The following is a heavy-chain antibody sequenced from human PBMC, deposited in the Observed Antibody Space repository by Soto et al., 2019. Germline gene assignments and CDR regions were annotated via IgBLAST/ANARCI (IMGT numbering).Heavy chain of an antibody. CDR1: GYTFTSYA. CDR3: ARGAGQWLDDAVGI. J-gene: IGHJ3*02. D-gene: IGHD6-19*01. Sequence: QVQLVQSGAEVKKPGASVKVSCKASGYTFTSYAMHWVRQAPGQRLEWMGWINAGNGNTKYSQKFQGRVTITRDTSASTAYMELSSLRSEDTAVYYCARGAGQWLDDAVGIWGQGTMVTVSS. V-gene: IGHV1-3*01. CDR2: INAGNGNT.